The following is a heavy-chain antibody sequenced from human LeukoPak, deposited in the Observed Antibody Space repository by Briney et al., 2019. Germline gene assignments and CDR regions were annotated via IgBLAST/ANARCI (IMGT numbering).Heavy chain of an antibody. V-gene: IGHV3-23*01. Sequence: PGGSLRLSCAACGFTFSSYAMSWVRQAPGKGLKWVSAISGSGGSTYYADSVKGRFTISRDNSKNTLYLQMNSLRAEDTAVYYCPKKHIVVATAGAEHYWGQGTLVTVPS. CDR1: GFTFSSYA. J-gene: IGHJ4*02. D-gene: IGHD2-21*02. CDR3: PKKHIVVATAGAEHY. CDR2: ISGSGGST.